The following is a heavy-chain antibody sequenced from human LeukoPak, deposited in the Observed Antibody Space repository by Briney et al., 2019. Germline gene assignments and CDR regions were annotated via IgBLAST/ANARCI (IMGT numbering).Heavy chain of an antibody. V-gene: IGHV3-48*03. CDR1: GFTFSSYE. J-gene: IGHJ3*02. CDR2: ISSSGSLI. D-gene: IGHD3-22*01. CDR3: ARVCRDSSGYGAFDI. Sequence: PGGSLRLSCAASGFTFSSYEMNWVRQAPGKGLEWVSYISSSGSLIYYADSVKGRFTISSDNAKNSLYLQMNSLRDEDTAVYYCARVCRDSSGYGAFDIWGQGTMVTVSS.